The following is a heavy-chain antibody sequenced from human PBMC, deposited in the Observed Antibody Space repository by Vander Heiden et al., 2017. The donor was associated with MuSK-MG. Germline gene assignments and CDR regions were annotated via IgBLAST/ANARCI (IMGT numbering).Heavy chain of an antibody. CDR3: ARLGGSGSF. D-gene: IGHD3-10*01. CDR2: INNDGSST. Sequence: EVQLVESGGGLVQPGGSLRRSWAASGFTFSTYWMHWVRQARGKGLVWVALINNDGSSTSYADSVKGRFTISRDNAKNTLYLQMNSLRAEDTALYYCARLGGSGSFWCQGTLLTVSS. CDR1: GFTFSTYW. J-gene: IGHJ4*02. V-gene: IGHV3-74*01.